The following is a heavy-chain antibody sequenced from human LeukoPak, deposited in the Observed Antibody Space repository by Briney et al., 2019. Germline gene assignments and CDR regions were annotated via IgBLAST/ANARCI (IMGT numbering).Heavy chain of an antibody. CDR1: GYTFTIYY. CDR2: INPSGGST. J-gene: IGHJ4*02. CDR3: AREGIAAAGTGGPDY. V-gene: IGHV1-46*01. D-gene: IGHD6-13*01. Sequence: ASVRVSFEDSGYTFTIYYMHWGRQAPGEGDGWMGIINPSGGSTSYSQKFQGRVTITRDMSTSTVYIALSSLRSDDTAVYYCAREGIAAAGTGGPDYWGQGTLVTVSS.